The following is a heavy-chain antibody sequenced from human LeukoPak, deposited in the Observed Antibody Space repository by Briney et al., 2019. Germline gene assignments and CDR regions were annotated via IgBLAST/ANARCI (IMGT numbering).Heavy chain of an antibody. D-gene: IGHD6-13*01. CDR3: ARGDSSRWARLFDY. CDR1: GYIFTGYY. Sequence: ASVMVSCKASGYIFTGYYIHWVRQAPGQGLEWMGIITPSGGSTSYAQKFQGRVTITRDTSTSTVYMELSSLRSGDTAVYYCARGDSSRWARLFDYWGQGTLVTVSS. V-gene: IGHV1-46*01. J-gene: IGHJ4*02. CDR2: ITPSGGST.